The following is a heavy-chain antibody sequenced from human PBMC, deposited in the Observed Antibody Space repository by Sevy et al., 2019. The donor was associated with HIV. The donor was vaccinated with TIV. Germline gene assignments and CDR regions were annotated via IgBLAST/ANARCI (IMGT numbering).Heavy chain of an antibody. CDR1: GFTFTDYY. CDR3: ARESRTRFTDC. D-gene: IGHD2-2*01. Sequence: GGSLRLSCAASGFTFTDYYMSWIRQAPGKGLEWLSYISSSGDTIQYADSVKGRFTISRDNAKNSLSLQMNSLRAEDTAVYYCARESRTRFTDCWGQGTLVTVS. J-gene: IGHJ4*02. V-gene: IGHV3-11*01. CDR2: ISSSGDTI.